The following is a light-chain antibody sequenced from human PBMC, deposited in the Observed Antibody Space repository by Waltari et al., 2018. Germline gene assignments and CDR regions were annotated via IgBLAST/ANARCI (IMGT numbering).Light chain of an antibody. CDR1: SSNSGSNT. Sequence: QSVLTQPPSASGTPGPRVPISCSGSSSNSGSNTVNWYQQLPGTAPKLLIYSNNQRPSGVPDRFSGSKSGTSASLAISGLQSEDEADYYCAAWDDSLNGPVFGGGTKLTVL. CDR3: AAWDDSLNGPV. J-gene: IGLJ2*01. CDR2: SNN. V-gene: IGLV1-44*01.